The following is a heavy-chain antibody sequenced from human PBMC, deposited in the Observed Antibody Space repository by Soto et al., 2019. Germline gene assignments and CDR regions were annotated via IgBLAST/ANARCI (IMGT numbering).Heavy chain of an antibody. J-gene: IGHJ4*02. D-gene: IGHD3-10*01. CDR2: ISYDGTNK. CDR1: GFPFTSYG. CDR3: VGGQFYFDY. Sequence: QVQPVESGGGVVQPGRSLRLSCAASGFPFTSYGMHWVREGPGKGLEWLAVISYDGTNKFYADSVKGRFTISRDNSKNTLYLQMNRLRPEDTALYYCVGGQFYFDYRGQGTLVIVSS. V-gene: IGHV3-30*03.